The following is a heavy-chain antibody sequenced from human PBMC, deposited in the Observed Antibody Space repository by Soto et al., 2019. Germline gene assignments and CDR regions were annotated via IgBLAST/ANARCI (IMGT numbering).Heavy chain of an antibody. CDR3: ARPMDFNSLAASHY. Sequence: EVQLVQSGAEVKKPGESLTISCRGSGYTFTNYWIGWVRKMPGKGLEWMGIIYPGDSDTRYSPSFQGQVTISADKSISTAYLQWSSLKASDTAMYYCARPMDFNSLAASHYWGQGTLVTVSS. J-gene: IGHJ4*02. CDR1: GYTFTNYW. CDR2: IYPGDSDT. V-gene: IGHV5-51*01. D-gene: IGHD2-21*01.